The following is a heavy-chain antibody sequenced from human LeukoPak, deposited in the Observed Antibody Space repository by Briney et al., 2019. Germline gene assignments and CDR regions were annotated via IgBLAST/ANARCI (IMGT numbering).Heavy chain of an antibody. J-gene: IGHJ4*02. CDR3: ARDQSIAAAGTSLDY. CDR1: GFTFSSYE. V-gene: IGHV3-48*03. Sequence: PGGSLRLSCAASGFTFSSYEMNWVRQAPGKGLEWVSYISSSGSTIYYADSVKGRFTISRDNAKNSLYLQMNSLRAEDTADYYCARDQSIAAAGTSLDYWGQGTLVTVSS. CDR2: ISSSGSTI. D-gene: IGHD6-13*01.